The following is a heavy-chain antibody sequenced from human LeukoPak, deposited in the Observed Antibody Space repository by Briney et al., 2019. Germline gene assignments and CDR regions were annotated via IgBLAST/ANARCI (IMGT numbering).Heavy chain of an antibody. D-gene: IGHD2-2*01. J-gene: IGHJ4*02. CDR2: IYYSGST. Sequence: PSETLSLTCTVSGGSISSYYWSWIRQPPGKGLEWIGYIYYSGSTNYNPSLKSRVTISVDTSKNQFSLKLSSVTAADTAVYYCARIVVVPAAMLGWYYYFDYWGQGTLVTVSP. V-gene: IGHV4-59*01. CDR1: GGSISSYY. CDR3: ARIVVVPAAMLGWYYYFDY.